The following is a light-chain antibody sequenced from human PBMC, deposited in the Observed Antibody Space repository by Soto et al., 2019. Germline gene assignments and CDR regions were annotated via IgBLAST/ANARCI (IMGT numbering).Light chain of an antibody. J-gene: IGKJ1*01. CDR3: QQYNRYAVT. V-gene: IGKV1-5*01. CDR2: DAS. CDR1: QSASTF. Sequence: DIQMTQSRSTLSASVGDRVTITCRASQSASTFLAWYQQKPGQAPKLLIYDASTLQSGVPSRFSASGSGTEFALTISGLQPDDFAVYYCQQYNRYAVTFGQGTKVDI.